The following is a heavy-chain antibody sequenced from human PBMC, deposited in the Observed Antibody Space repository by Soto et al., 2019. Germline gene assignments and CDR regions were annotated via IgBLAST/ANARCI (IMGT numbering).Heavy chain of an antibody. V-gene: IGHV4-4*02. J-gene: IGHJ4*01. CDR2: IYHSGST. Sequence: PSETLSLTCAVSGASISSSNWWNWVRQPPGKGLEWIGEIYHSGSTNYNPSLKSRVTISVDKSKNQFSLNLSSVTAADTAIYYCARVLCSITGCYSMSIDYWAQGTLVTVSS. D-gene: IGHD2-2*02. CDR3: ARVLCSITGCYSMSIDY. CDR1: GASISSSNW.